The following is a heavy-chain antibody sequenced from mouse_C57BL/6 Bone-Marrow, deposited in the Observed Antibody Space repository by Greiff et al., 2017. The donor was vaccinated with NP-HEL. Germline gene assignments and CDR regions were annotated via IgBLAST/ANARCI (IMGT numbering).Heavy chain of an antibody. Sequence: QVQLKESGAELVRPGTSVKMSCKASGYTFTNYWIGWAKQRPGHGLEWIGDIYPGGGYTNYNEKFKGKATLTADKSSSTAYMQFSSLTSEDSAIYYCARGNYVDYAMDYWGQGTSVTVSS. CDR2: IYPGGGYT. V-gene: IGHV1-63*01. CDR3: ARGNYVDYAMDY. J-gene: IGHJ4*01. CDR1: GYTFTNYW. D-gene: IGHD2-1*01.